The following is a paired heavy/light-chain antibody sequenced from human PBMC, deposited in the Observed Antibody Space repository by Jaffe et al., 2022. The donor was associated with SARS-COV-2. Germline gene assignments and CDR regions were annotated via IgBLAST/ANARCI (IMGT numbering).Light chain of an antibody. CDR3: SSYTSLSTLV. CDR1: SSDVGGYNY. Sequence: QSALTQPASVSGSPGQSITISCTGTSSDVGGYNYVSWYQQYPGKAPKVMIYDVSIRPSGVSNRFSGSKSGNTASLTISGLQAEDEADYYCSSYTSLSTLVFGGGTKLTVL. CDR2: DVS. J-gene: IGLJ2*01. V-gene: IGLV2-14*01.
Heavy chain of an antibody. CDR1: SGSVSSSRGFY. Sequence: QLHLQESGPGLVKPSETLSLTCTVSSGSVSSSRGFYWGWIRQPPGKGLEWIGTVHYTGSNYYNPSLKSRVTISIDTSKNQFSLKVTSVTAADTAVYYCARLQLWFRQTDYWGQGTLVTVSS. CDR3: ARLQLWFRQTDY. D-gene: IGHD5-18*01. CDR2: VHYTGSN. V-gene: IGHV4-39*01. J-gene: IGHJ4*02.